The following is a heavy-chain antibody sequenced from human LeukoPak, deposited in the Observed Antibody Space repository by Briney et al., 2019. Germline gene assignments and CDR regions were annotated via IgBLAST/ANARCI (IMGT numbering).Heavy chain of an antibody. J-gene: IGHJ4*02. CDR1: GFTFSFYA. V-gene: IGHV3-23*01. Sequence: GGSLRLSCAASGFTFSFYAMSWVRQAPGKGLEWVSAISGSADSTYYAGSVKGRFTNSRDNSRNTLYLQMNSLRAEDTAVYYCAKSFYYESRGYPRGPDYWGQGTLVTVSS. CDR2: ISGSADST. CDR3: AKSFYYESRGYPRGPDY. D-gene: IGHD3-22*01.